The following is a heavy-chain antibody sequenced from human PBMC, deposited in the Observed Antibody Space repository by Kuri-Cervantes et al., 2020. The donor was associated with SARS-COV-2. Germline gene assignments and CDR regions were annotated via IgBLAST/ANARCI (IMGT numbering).Heavy chain of an antibody. CDR3: ARSSYDFWSGYKTIYYYYYMDV. CDR1: GGSISNYS. Sequence: SETLSLTCTVSGGSISNYSWSWIRQPPGKGLEWIGSIHNTGSTNCNPSLKSRVTISVDTSKNQFSLKLNSVTAADTAVYFCARSSYDFWSGYKTIYYYYYMDVWGKGTTVTVSS. V-gene: IGHV4-59*01. D-gene: IGHD3-3*01. J-gene: IGHJ6*03. CDR2: IHNTGST.